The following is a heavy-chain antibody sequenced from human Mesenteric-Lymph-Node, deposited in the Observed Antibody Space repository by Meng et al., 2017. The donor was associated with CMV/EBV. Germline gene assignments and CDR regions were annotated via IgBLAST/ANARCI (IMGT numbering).Heavy chain of an antibody. V-gene: IGHV3-30*04. CDR3: ARERLAKSDFDY. J-gene: IGHJ4*02. D-gene: IGHD3-9*01. Sequence: WIRQPPGKGLEWMAVVSPDGRTQYYADSVKGRFTISRDNSKDTFYLEMNNLRPEDTGVYYCARERLAKSDFDYWGLGTLVTVSS. CDR2: VSPDGRTQ.